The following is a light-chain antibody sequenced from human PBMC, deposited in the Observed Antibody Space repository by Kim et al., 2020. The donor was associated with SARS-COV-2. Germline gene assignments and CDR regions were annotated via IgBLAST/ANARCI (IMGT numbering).Light chain of an antibody. CDR2: GTS. CDR3: QQSYSTPLT. Sequence: IQMTQSPSSLSASVGDRVTITCRASQSISSYLNWYQQKPGKGPKLLIYGTSSLQSGVPSRFGGSGSVTDFTLTISSLQPEDFATYYCQQSYSTPLTFGGGTKVDIK. CDR1: QSISSY. V-gene: IGKV1-39*01. J-gene: IGKJ4*01.